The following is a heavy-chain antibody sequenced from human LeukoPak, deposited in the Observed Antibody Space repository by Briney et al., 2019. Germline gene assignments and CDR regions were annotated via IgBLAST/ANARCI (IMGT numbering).Heavy chain of an antibody. CDR1: EFTLSTYD. D-gene: IGHD6-19*01. V-gene: IGHV3-13*04. CDR3: ARGGYSSGWYHYGMDV. Sequence: GGCLRLSCVASEFTLSTYDMHWVRQRNEKGLEWGSAICTAGDTYYPSSVKGRFTICRENAKNSLYHQTNSLPAGDTAMYYCARGGYSSGWYHYGMDVRGQGTTVIVSS. CDR2: ICTAGDT. J-gene: IGHJ6*02.